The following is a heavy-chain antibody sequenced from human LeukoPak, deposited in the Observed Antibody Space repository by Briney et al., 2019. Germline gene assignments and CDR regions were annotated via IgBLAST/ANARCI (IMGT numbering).Heavy chain of an antibody. CDR1: GYTFTSYY. CDR3: ARDKNAGYSSSWYYFDY. J-gene: IGHJ4*02. CDR2: INPSGGST. Sequence: ASVKVPCKASGYTFTSYYMHWVRQAPGQGLEWMGIINPSGGSTSYAQKFQGRVTMTRDTSTSTVYMELSSLRSEDTAVYYCARDKNAGYSSSWYYFDYWGQGTLVTVSS. V-gene: IGHV1-46*01. D-gene: IGHD6-13*01.